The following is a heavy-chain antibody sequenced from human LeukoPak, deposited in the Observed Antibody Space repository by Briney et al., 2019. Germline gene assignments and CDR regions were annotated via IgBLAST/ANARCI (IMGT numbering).Heavy chain of an antibody. CDR1: GFTFSSYE. CDR2: ISSSSSYR. D-gene: IGHD2-21*01. Sequence: GGSLRLSCAASGFTFSSYEMNWVRQAPGKGLEWVSSISSSSSYRYYEESVKGRFGISRDNARNSLYLQMNSLRAEDTAVYYCARDSPNEAILWWSIDYWGQGTLVTVYS. CDR3: ARDSPNEAILWWSIDY. V-gene: IGHV3-21*01. J-gene: IGHJ4*02.